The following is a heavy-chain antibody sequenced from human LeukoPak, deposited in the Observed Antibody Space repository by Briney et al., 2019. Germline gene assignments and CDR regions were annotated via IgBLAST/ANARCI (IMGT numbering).Heavy chain of an antibody. CDR3: ARTVQLWSYFDC. CDR1: GGSISSSSYF. D-gene: IGHD5-18*01. Sequence: SETLSLTCTVSGGSISSSSYFWGWIRQPPGKGLEWIGSIYYSGSTYYNPSLKSRFTISVDTSKNQFSLKLTSVTAADTAVYFCARTVQLWSYFDCWGQGTLVTVSS. V-gene: IGHV4-39*01. CDR2: IYYSGST. J-gene: IGHJ4*02.